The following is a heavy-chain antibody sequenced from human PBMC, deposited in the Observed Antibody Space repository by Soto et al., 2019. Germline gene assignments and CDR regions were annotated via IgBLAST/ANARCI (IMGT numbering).Heavy chain of an antibody. CDR2: FRSGGGT. CDR3: VRQGIGVLHGLVDV. V-gene: IGHV4-59*08. Sequence: QVQLQESGPGLVKPSETLSLTCTVSGDSISGYNLAWIRQPPGKGLEWIGYFRSGGGTSYNPSLKSRVAISADTSTKQFSLRLRSVAAADTAVYYCVRQGIGVLHGLVDVWGQGTTVTVSS. CDR1: GDSISGYN. J-gene: IGHJ6*02. D-gene: IGHD3-10*01.